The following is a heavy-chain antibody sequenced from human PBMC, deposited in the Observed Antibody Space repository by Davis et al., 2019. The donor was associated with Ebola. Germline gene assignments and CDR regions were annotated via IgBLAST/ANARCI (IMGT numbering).Heavy chain of an antibody. J-gene: IGHJ4*02. Sequence: PGGSLRLSCAASGFTFSDYGIHWVRPAPGKGLEWVAFISYDGSNKYYADSVKGRFTISRDNSTSALYLQMNSLRADDTAMYYCAKGDSDYTFDYWGQGTLVTVSS. CDR3: AKGDSDYTFDY. D-gene: IGHD2-2*02. CDR2: ISYDGSNK. CDR1: GFTFSDYG. V-gene: IGHV3-30*18.